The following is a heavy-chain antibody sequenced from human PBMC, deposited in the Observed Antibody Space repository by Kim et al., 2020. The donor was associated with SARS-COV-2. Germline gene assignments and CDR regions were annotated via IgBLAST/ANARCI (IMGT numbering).Heavy chain of an antibody. CDR1: GFTLSTYG. Sequence: GGSLRLSCVASGFTLSTYGMHWVRQAPGKGLEWVAVISPDTIGKKYADSVKDRFTIARDNSKNTLYLQLNSLRFEDTAMYYCAKEPEVEAGTVPAHPPDHWGQGTLVTVSS. J-gene: IGHJ5*02. D-gene: IGHD2-2*01. CDR3: AKEPEVEAGTVPAHPPDH. V-gene: IGHV3-30*18. CDR2: ISPDTIGK.